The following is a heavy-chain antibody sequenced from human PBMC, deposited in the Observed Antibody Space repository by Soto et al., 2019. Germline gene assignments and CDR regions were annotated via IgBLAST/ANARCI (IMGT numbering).Heavy chain of an antibody. V-gene: IGHV4-34*01. CDR2: VNHSGST. D-gene: IGHD3-3*01. CDR1: DESFSRHS. J-gene: IGHJ6*02. Sequence: PSETLSLTCGVYDESFSRHSWTWIRQPPGMGMEWIGEVNHSGSTNYNPSLKSRVTISVDTSKNQFSLKLSSVTAADTAVYYCARVWPRITIFGVSPGGMDVWGQGTTVTVSS. CDR3: ARVWPRITIFGVSPGGMDV.